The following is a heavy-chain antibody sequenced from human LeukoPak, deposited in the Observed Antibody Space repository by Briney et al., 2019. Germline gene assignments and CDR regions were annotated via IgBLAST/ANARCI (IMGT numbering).Heavy chain of an antibody. CDR1: GFTFSSYS. D-gene: IGHD3-22*01. CDR2: ISSSSSTI. J-gene: IGHJ4*02. Sequence: PGGSLRLSCAASGFTFSSYSMNWVRQAPGKGLEWVSYISSSSSTIYYADSVKGRFTISRDNAKNSLYLQMNSLRAEDTAVYYCAILGAYPYDSSGYYEIDYWGQGTLVTVSS. CDR3: AILGAYPYDSSGYYEIDY. V-gene: IGHV3-48*04.